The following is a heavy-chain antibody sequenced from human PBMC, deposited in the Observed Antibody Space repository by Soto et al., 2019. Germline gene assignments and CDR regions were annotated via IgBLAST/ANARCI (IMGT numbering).Heavy chain of an antibody. D-gene: IGHD1-26*01. V-gene: IGHV3-30*18. Sequence: QVQLMESGAGVVQPGRSLRLSCAASGFTFNTYAMHWVRQAPGKGLEWVAVITPDGTEQYYADSVKGRFTISRDNSKNTLYLQMNSLGLEDMSIYHCAKRGILGAQGMSYFDLWGRGTLVTVSS. CDR1: GFTFNTYA. CDR2: ITPDGTEQ. J-gene: IGHJ2*01. CDR3: AKRGILGAQGMSYFDL.